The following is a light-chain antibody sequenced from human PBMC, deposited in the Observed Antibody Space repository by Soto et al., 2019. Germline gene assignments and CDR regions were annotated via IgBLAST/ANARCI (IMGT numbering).Light chain of an antibody. Sequence: DIVMTQSQDSLAVSLGETAAINCKSNQSLFFTSNKKSYLAWYRQKPGQPPKLIISWASSRESGVPDRFSGGGSGTDFTLTINSLQAEDVAVYYCQQYYGTPTFGQGTKVDIK. J-gene: IGKJ1*01. CDR2: WAS. CDR3: QQYYGTPT. CDR1: QSLFFTSNKKSY. V-gene: IGKV4-1*01.